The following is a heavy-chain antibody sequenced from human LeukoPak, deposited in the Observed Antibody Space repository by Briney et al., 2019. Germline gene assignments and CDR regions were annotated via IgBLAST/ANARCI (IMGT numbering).Heavy chain of an antibody. CDR2: ISAYNGNT. CDR3: ARDLFTWSWAGDYFGY. D-gene: IGHD2-21*01. J-gene: IGHJ4*02. Sequence: ASVKVSCKAAGYTFTSYGISWERQAPGQGLEWMGWISAYNGNTNYAQKLQGRVTMTTDTSTSTAYMELRSLRSDDTAVYYCARDLFTWSWAGDYFGYWGQGTLVTVSS. V-gene: IGHV1-18*01. CDR1: GYTFTSYG.